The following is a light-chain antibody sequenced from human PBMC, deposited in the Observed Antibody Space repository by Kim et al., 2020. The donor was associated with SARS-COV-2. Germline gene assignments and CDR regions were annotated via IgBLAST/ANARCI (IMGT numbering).Light chain of an antibody. CDR3: QQYGISPVT. CDR1: QSVSSSD. J-gene: IGKJ5*01. CDR2: AAS. V-gene: IGKV3-20*01. Sequence: EIVLTQSPGTLSLSPGERATLSCRASQSVSSSDLAWYQQKVGQAPRLLIYAASSRATDIPDRFSGSGSGTDFTLTISRLEPEDFAVYYCQQYGISPVTFGQGTRLEIK.